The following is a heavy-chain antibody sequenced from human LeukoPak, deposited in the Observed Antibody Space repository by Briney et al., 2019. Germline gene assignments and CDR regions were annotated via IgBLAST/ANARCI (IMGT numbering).Heavy chain of an antibody. Sequence: ASVKVSCKASGGTFSSYAISWVRQAPGQGLEWMGRIIPIFGTANYAQKFQGRVTITTDESTSTAYMELSSVRSEDTAVYYCARAYYYDSSGYYGSWGQGTLVTVSS. V-gene: IGHV1-69*05. CDR3: ARAYYYDSSGYYGS. J-gene: IGHJ5*02. CDR2: IIPIFGTA. CDR1: GGTFSSYA. D-gene: IGHD3-22*01.